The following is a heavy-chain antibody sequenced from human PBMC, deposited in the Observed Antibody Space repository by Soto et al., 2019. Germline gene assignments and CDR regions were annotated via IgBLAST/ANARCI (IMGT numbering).Heavy chain of an antibody. V-gene: IGHV3-15*01. CDR3: TTDPDIVVVVAATSIFDY. Sequence: GGSLRLSCAASGFTFSNAWMSWVRQAPGKGLEWVGRIKSKTDGGTTDYAAPVKGRFTISRDDSKNTLYLQMNSLKTEDTAVYYCTTDPDIVVVVAATSIFDYWGQGTLVTVSS. D-gene: IGHD2-15*01. J-gene: IGHJ4*02. CDR1: GFTFSNAW. CDR2: IKSKTDGGTT.